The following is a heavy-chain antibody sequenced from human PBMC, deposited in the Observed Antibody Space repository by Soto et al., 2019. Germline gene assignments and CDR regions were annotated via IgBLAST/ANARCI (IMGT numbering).Heavy chain of an antibody. CDR1: GYTFTKYA. D-gene: IGHD4-17*01. CDR2: IDGGNGNT. V-gene: IGHV1-3*01. CDR3: ARSGIQYCDYGYYFYYMDV. Sequence: QVQPVQSGAEVKKPGASVKLSCKASGYTFTKYAMHLVRQAPGQRLEWMGWIDGGNGNTKYSQKFQGRATITRDTAASTAYRELSNLRSEDTAVYYCARSGIQYCDYGYYFYYMDVWGKGTTVTVSS. J-gene: IGHJ6*03.